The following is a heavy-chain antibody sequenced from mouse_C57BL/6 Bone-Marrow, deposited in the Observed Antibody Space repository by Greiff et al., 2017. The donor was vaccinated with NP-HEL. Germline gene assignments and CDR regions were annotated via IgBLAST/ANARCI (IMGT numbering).Heavy chain of an antibody. CDR3: ARKRGILDRYFDV. CDR1: GYTFTSYG. Sequence: VKLQQSGAELARPGASVKLSCKASGYTFTSYGISWVKQRTGQGLEWIGEIYPRSGNTYYNEKFKGKATLTADKSSSTAYMELRSLTSEDSAVYFCARKRGILDRYFDVWGTGTTVTVSS. J-gene: IGHJ1*03. D-gene: IGHD2-10*02. V-gene: IGHV1-81*01. CDR2: IYPRSGNT.